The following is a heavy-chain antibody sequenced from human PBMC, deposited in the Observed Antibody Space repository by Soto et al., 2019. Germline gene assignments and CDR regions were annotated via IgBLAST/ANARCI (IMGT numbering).Heavy chain of an antibody. Sequence: ASVKVSCKASGYTFTSYAMHWVRQAPGQRLEWMGWINAGNGNTKYSQKFQGRVTITRDTSASTVYMELSSLRSEDTAVYYCARSDQSYGSGSYYSAVNFDYWGQGTLVTVSS. CDR2: INAGNGNT. CDR3: ARSDQSYGSGSYYSAVNFDY. J-gene: IGHJ4*02. V-gene: IGHV1-3*01. D-gene: IGHD3-10*01. CDR1: GYTFTSYA.